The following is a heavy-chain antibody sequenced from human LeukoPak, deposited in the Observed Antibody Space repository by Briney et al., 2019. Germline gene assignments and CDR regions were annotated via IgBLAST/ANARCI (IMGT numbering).Heavy chain of an antibody. CDR3: ARDRNYVIDAFDI. D-gene: IGHD4-4*01. Sequence: SETLSLTCTVSGGSISSYYWSWIRQPPGKGLEWIGEINHSGSTNYNPSLKSRVTISVDTSKNQFSLKLSSVTAADTAVYYCARDRNYVIDAFDIWGQGTMVTVSS. CDR1: GGSISSYY. J-gene: IGHJ3*02. CDR2: INHSGST. V-gene: IGHV4-34*01.